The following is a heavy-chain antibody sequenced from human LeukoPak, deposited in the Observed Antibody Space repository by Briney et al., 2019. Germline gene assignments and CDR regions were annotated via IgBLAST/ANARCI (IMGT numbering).Heavy chain of an antibody. CDR2: IYYSGST. CDR3: ARPMVREVIVPFNI. V-gene: IGHV4-59*08. Sequence: SETLSLTCTVSGGSISSYYWSWIRQPPGKGLEWIGYIYYSGSTNYNPSLKSRVTISVDTSKNQFSLKLCSVTAADAAVYYCARPMVREVIVPFNIWGQGTMVTVSS. J-gene: IGHJ3*02. D-gene: IGHD3-10*01. CDR1: GGSISSYY.